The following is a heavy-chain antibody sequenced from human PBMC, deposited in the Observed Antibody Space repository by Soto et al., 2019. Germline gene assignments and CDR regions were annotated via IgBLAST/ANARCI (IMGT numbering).Heavy chain of an antibody. D-gene: IGHD6-19*01. J-gene: IGHJ6*02. V-gene: IGHV1-69*12. Sequence: QVQLLQSGAEVKKPGSSVRVSCEASGGTFRTYAISWVRQAPGQGLEWRGEIIPIFGTVNYAQRCQGRVTITADESTTTVYMDLRSLRSEDTAVYYGAKGAVAGTPTSYYYYGMDVWGQGTTVTVSS. CDR1: GGTFRTYA. CDR3: AKGAVAGTPTSYYYYGMDV. CDR2: IIPIFGTV.